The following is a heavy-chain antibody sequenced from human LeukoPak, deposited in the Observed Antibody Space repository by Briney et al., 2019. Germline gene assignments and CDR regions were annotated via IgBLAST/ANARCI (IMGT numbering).Heavy chain of an antibody. V-gene: IGHV4-31*03. CDR3: ARVDGYCSSTSCLYFDY. CDR1: GGSISSGGYY. Sequence: SETLSLTCTVSGGSISSGGYYWSWIRQHPGKGLEWIGYIYYSGSTYYNPSLKSRVTISVDTSKNQFSLKLSSVTAADAAVYYCARVDGYCSSTSCLYFDYWGQGTLVTVSS. D-gene: IGHD2-2*01. J-gene: IGHJ4*02. CDR2: IYYSGST.